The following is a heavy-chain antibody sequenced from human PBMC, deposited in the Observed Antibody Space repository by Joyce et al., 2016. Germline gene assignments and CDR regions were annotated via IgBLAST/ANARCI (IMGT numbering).Heavy chain of an antibody. V-gene: IGHV4-31*03. J-gene: IGHJ4*02. CDR2: TFFTGNA. CDR3: ARAFGRAAHFDY. CDR1: GNSLTSGGYY. D-gene: IGHD6-6*01. Sequence: TCTVSGNSLTSGGYYWTWIRQLPGNSLEWIGYTFFTGNAYYNPSLESRATISVDTSKNQFSLTLKSVTAADTAVYFCARAFGRAAHFDYWGPETLVTVSS.